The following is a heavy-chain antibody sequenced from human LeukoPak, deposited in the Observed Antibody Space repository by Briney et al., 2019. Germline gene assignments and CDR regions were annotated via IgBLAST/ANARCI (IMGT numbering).Heavy chain of an antibody. CDR2: ISWNSGSI. CDR3: ARDRAVLRFLEWSSGAFDI. Sequence: GGSLRLSCAASGFTFDDYAMHWVRQAPGKGLEWVSGISWNSGSIGYADSVKGRFTISRDNAKNSLYLQMNSLRAEDTAVYYCARDRAVLRFLEWSSGAFDIWGQGTMVTVSS. V-gene: IGHV3-9*01. D-gene: IGHD3-3*01. J-gene: IGHJ3*02. CDR1: GFTFDDYA.